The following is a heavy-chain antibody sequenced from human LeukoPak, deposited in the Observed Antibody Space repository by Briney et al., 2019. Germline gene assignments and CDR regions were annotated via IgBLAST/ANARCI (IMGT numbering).Heavy chain of an antibody. CDR3: VLGREGGYYYYGMDV. CDR2: ISSNGGST. D-gene: IGHD3-10*01. V-gene: IGHV3-64D*06. Sequence: GGSLRLSCSASGFTFSSYAMHWVRQAPGKGLEYVSAISSNGGSTYYADSVKGRFTISRDNSKNTLYLQMSSLRAEDTAVYYCVLGREGGYYYYGMDVWGQGTTVTVSS. CDR1: GFTFSSYA. J-gene: IGHJ6*02.